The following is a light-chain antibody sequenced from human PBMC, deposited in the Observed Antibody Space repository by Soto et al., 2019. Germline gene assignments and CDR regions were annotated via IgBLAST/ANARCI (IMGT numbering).Light chain of an antibody. J-gene: IGLJ3*02. Sequence: QSVLTQSSSASASLGSSVKLTCTLSSGHSSYIIAWHQQQPGKAPRYLMKLEGSGSYNKGSGVPDRFSGSSSGADRYLTISNLQFEDEADYYCETWDFNTRVFGGGTQLTVL. V-gene: IGLV4-60*02. CDR2: LEGSGSY. CDR1: SGHSSYI. CDR3: ETWDFNTRV.